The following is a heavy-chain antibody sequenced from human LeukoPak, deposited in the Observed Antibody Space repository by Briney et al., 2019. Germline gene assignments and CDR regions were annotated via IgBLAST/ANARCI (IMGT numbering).Heavy chain of an antibody. D-gene: IGHD2/OR15-2a*01. CDR1: GFTFDDYA. Sequence: QPGRSLRLSCAASGFTFDDYAMHWVRQAPGKGLEWVSGISWNSGSIGYADSVKGRFTISRDNAKNSLYLQMNSLKTEDTAVYYCTRHSVNSPDYWGQGTLVTVSS. V-gene: IGHV3-9*01. CDR3: TRHSVNSPDY. CDR2: ISWNSGSI. J-gene: IGHJ4*02.